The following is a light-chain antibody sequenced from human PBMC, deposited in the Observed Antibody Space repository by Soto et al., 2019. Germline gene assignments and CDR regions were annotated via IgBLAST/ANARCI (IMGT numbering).Light chain of an antibody. V-gene: IGKV3D-20*01. J-gene: IGKJ1*01. Sequence: TQSPSSLSASTGDRVTITCRASQSVSSNYLAWYQQKPGLAPRLLIYDASRRATGIPDRFSGSGSGTDFILSISRLEPEDFAVYYCQQYGSSPWTFGQGTKVDIK. CDR2: DAS. CDR1: QSVSSNY. CDR3: QQYGSSPWT.